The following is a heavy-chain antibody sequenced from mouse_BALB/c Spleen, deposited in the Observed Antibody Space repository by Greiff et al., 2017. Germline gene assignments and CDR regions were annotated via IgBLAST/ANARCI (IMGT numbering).Heavy chain of an antibody. CDR1: GYTFTSYW. CDR3: TRSGWDGAMDY. J-gene: IGHJ4*01. V-gene: IGHV1S22*01. CDR2: IYPGSGST. Sequence: LKQPGSELVRPGASVKLSCKASGYTFTSYWMHWVKQRPGQGLEWIGNIYPGSGSTNYDEKFKSKATLTVDTSSSTAYMQLSSLTSEDSAVYYCTRSGWDGAMDYWGQGTSVTVSS. D-gene: IGHD3-1*01.